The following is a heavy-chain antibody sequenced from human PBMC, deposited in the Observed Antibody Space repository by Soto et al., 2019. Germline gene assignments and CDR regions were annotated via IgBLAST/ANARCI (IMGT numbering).Heavy chain of an antibody. D-gene: IGHD1-26*01. CDR2: IYHSGST. CDR1: GGSISSSNW. Sequence: QVQLQESGPGLVKTSGTLSLTCAVSGGSISSSNWWSWVRQPPGKGLEWIGEIYHSGSTNYNPSLKGRVTIPVDKSKNQFSLKLSSVTAADTAVYYCARVSGSYYYGMDVWGQGTTVTVSS. J-gene: IGHJ6*02. CDR3: ARVSGSYYYGMDV. V-gene: IGHV4-4*02.